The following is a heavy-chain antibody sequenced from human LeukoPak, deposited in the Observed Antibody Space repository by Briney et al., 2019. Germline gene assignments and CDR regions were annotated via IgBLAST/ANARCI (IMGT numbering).Heavy chain of an antibody. CDR1: GFSFNDYY. Sequence: GGSLRLSCVASGFSFNDYYMSWIRQAPGKGLEWVAYISRGGDSTYYADAVKGRFTISRANANNSVYLQMNSLRDDDTAFYYCARGAYRISWPGIDYWGQGTLVTVSS. CDR2: ISRGGDST. CDR3: ARGAYRISWPGIDY. D-gene: IGHD3-16*02. J-gene: IGHJ4*02. V-gene: IGHV3-11*01.